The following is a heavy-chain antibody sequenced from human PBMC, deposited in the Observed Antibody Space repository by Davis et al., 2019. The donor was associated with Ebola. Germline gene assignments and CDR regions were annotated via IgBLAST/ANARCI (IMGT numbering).Heavy chain of an antibody. Sequence: GESLKISCAASGFTFSSYAMSWVRQAPGKGLEWVSDISGSGGSTYYADSVKGRFTISRDNSKNTLYLQMNSLRAEDTAVYYCAKDGYSYGHGYYFDYWGQGTLVTVSS. J-gene: IGHJ4*02. CDR1: GFTFSSYA. CDR2: ISGSGGST. CDR3: AKDGYSYGHGYYFDY. D-gene: IGHD5-18*01. V-gene: IGHV3-23*01.